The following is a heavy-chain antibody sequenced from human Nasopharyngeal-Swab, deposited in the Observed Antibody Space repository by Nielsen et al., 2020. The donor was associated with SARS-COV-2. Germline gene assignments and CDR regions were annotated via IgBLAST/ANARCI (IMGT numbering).Heavy chain of an antibody. Sequence: WIRQPPGKGLERVSAISGSGGSTYYADSVKGRFTISRDNSKNTLYLQMNSLRAEDTAVYYCAKNPPFSDYFDYWGQGTLVTVSS. J-gene: IGHJ4*02. V-gene: IGHV3-23*01. CDR2: ISGSGGST. CDR3: AKNPPFSDYFDY.